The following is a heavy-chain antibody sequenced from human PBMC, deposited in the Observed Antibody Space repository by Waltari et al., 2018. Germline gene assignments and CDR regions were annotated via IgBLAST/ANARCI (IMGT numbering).Heavy chain of an antibody. CDR1: GYTFTSYG. CDR3: ARDAGFGELLSRVYYYYGMDV. Sequence: QVQLVQSGAEVKKPGASVKVSCKASGYTFTSYGISWVRQAPGQGLDRMGWISAYNGNTNYAQKLQGRVTMTTDTSPSTAYMELRSLRSDDTAVYYCARDAGFGELLSRVYYYYGMDVWGQGTTVTVSS. CDR2: ISAYNGNT. V-gene: IGHV1-18*01. J-gene: IGHJ6*02. D-gene: IGHD3-10*01.